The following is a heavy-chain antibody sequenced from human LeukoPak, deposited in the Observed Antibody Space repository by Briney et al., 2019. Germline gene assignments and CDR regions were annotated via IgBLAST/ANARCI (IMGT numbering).Heavy chain of an antibody. Sequence: PGGSLRLSCAASGFTFSDSWMHWVRQVPGKGLLWLSRISGDGSNTHYADSVKGRFTISRDNAKNTLYLQMNSLRADDTAVYYCARDRSFGSGYYPGTFDIWGQGTMVTVSS. J-gene: IGHJ3*02. CDR2: ISGDGSNT. CDR3: ARDRSFGSGYYPGTFDI. V-gene: IGHV3-74*01. CDR1: GFTFSDSW. D-gene: IGHD3-3*01.